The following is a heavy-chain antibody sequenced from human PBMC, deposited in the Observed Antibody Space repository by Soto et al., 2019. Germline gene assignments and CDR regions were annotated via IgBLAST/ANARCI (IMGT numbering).Heavy chain of an antibody. Sequence: SETLSLTCTVSGGSISSGGYYWSWIRQHPGKGLEWIGYIYYSGSTYYNPSLKSRVTISVDTSKNQFSLKLSSVTAADTAVYYCARARRSAAYYDFWSGFYGMDVWGQGTRSPS. J-gene: IGHJ6*02. CDR1: GGSISSGGYY. D-gene: IGHD3-3*01. V-gene: IGHV4-31*03. CDR3: ARARRSAAYYDFWSGFYGMDV. CDR2: IYYSGST.